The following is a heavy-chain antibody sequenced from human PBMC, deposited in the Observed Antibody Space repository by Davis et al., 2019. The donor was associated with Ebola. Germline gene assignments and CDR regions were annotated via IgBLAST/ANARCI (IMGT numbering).Heavy chain of an antibody. J-gene: IGHJ4*02. CDR1: GFTFNSYA. D-gene: IGHD5-24*01. CDR2: ISGSGGST. CDR3: AKDRGKWLQSPLDY. Sequence: PGGSLRLSCAASGFTFNSYAMSWVRQAPGKGLEWVLAISGSGGSTYYADSVKGRFTISRDNSKNTLYLQMNSLRAEDTAVYYCAKDRGKWLQSPLDYWGQGTLVTVSS. V-gene: IGHV3-23*01.